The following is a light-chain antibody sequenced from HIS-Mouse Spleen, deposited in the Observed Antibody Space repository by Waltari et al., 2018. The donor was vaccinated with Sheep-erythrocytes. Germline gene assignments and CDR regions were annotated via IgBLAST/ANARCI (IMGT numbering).Light chain of an antibody. Sequence: QSVLTQPPSVSAAPGQKVTISCSGSSSNIGNNYVSWYQQLPGTAPKLLLYDNKKRPSGIPARCSGYKSGTSATLGITGLQTGDEADYYCGTWDSSLSAGVFGGGTKLTVL. CDR1: SSNIGNNY. CDR3: GTWDSSLSAGV. V-gene: IGLV1-51*01. J-gene: IGLJ2*01. CDR2: DNK.